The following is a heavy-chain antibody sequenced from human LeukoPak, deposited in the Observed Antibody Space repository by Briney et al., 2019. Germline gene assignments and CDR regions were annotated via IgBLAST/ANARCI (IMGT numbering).Heavy chain of an antibody. V-gene: IGHV4-38-2*02. Sequence: SETLSLTCTVSGYSISSGYYWGWIRQPPGKGLEWIGSGSTYYNPSLKSRVTISVDTSMNQFSLKLSSVTAADTAVYYCARVELLDAFDIWGQGTMVTVSS. CDR1: GYSISSGYY. CDR2: SGST. CDR3: ARVELLDAFDI. J-gene: IGHJ3*02. D-gene: IGHD1-26*01.